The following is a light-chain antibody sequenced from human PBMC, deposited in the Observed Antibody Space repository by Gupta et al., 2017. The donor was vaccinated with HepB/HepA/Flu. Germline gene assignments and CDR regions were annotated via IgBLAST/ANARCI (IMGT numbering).Light chain of an antibody. Sequence: QSVLTQSTSVSGTPGQRVTISCSGSSSNVGRNNVNWYQQLPGTAPKLLIYDNDERPSGVPDRISGSKSGTSASLAISRLQSEDEADYYCAAWDTSLNVVVFGGGTKLTVL. J-gene: IGLJ2*01. CDR2: DND. CDR1: SSNVGRNN. CDR3: AAWDTSLNVVV. V-gene: IGLV1-44*01.